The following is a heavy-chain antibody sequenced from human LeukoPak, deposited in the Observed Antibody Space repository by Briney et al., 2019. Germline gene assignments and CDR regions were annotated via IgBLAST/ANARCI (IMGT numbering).Heavy chain of an antibody. CDR3: AKSRGYSGYDRDYFYY. Sequence: PGGSMRLSCAASGFTFSSYAMSWVRQAPGKGLEWVSGISGSGGSTYYADSVKGRFTISRDNSKNTLYLQMNSLRAEDTAVYYCAKSRGYSGYDRDYFYYWGQGTLVTVSS. V-gene: IGHV3-23*01. CDR2: ISGSGGST. J-gene: IGHJ4*02. D-gene: IGHD5-12*01. CDR1: GFTFSSYA.